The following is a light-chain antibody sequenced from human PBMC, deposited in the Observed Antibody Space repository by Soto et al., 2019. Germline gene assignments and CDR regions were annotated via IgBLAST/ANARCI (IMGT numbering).Light chain of an antibody. CDR1: NSDVGTYNY. V-gene: IGLV2-8*01. J-gene: IGLJ3*02. Sequence: QSALAQHPSASGSPGQSVTITCTGTNSDVGTYNYVSWYQHHPGKAPKFLIYEVSRRPVGVPDRFSGSKSGNTASLTVSGLQAEDEADYYCSSYAGSNNLVFGGGTKLTVL. CDR2: EVS. CDR3: SSYAGSNNLV.